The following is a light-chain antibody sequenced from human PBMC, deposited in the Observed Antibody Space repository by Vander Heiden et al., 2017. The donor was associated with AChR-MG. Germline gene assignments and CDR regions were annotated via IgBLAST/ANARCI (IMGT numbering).Light chain of an antibody. CDR2: GTN. Sequence: QAVVTQEPSLTVSPGGTVTLTCASSTGTVTSGHSPSWFQQRPGQAPKTLIYGTNNKYSWTPARFSGSLLGGKAALTLSGAQPEDEADYYCLLAYSGVGEVFGGGTKVTVL. CDR3: LLAYSGVGEV. CDR1: TGTVTSGHS. V-gene: IGLV7-46*01. J-gene: IGLJ3*02.